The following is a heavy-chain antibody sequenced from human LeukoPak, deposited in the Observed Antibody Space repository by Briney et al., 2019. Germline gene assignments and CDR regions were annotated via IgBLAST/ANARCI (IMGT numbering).Heavy chain of an antibody. D-gene: IGHD3-10*01. V-gene: IGHV3-23*01. J-gene: IGHJ4*02. CDR3: AKRGVVIRAVIIVGFHKEAYYFDY. CDR2: ISDSGGST. Sequence: QSGRSLRLSCAVSGLTLSNYGMSWVRQAPGKGLEWVAGISDSGGSTNYADSVKGRFTISRDNPKTSLYLQMNSLRAEDTAVYFCAKRGVVIRAVIIVGFHKEAYYFDYWGQGALVTVSS. CDR1: GLTLSNYG.